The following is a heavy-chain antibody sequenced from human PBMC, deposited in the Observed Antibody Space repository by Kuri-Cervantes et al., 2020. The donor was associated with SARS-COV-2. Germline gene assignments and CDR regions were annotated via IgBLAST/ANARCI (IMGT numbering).Heavy chain of an antibody. CDR2: IIPIFGTA. CDR3: ARVGAPVDDYYGSGSYGKLYYYYYGMDV. D-gene: IGHD3-10*01. J-gene: IGHJ6*02. CDR1: GGTFSSYA. Sequence: SVKVSCKASGGTFSSYAISWVRQAPGQGLEWMGGIIPIFGTANYAQKFQGRVTITADKSTSTAYMELSSLRSEDTAVYYCARVGAPVDDYYGSGSYGKLYYYYYGMDVWGQGTTVTVSS. V-gene: IGHV1-69*06.